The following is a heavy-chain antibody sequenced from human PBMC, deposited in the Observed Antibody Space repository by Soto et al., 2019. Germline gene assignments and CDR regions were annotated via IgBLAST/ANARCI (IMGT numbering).Heavy chain of an antibody. CDR1: GFTFSSYA. D-gene: IGHD2-21*02. J-gene: IGHJ6*02. Sequence: PGGSLRLSCAASGFTFSSYAMSWVRQAPGKGLEWVSAISGSGGSTYYADSVKGRFTISRDNSKNTLYLQMNSLRAEDTAVYYCAKANRAYCGGDCYSPSGYYYGMGVWGQGTTVTVSS. CDR2: ISGSGGST. CDR3: AKANRAYCGGDCYSPSGYYYGMGV. V-gene: IGHV3-23*01.